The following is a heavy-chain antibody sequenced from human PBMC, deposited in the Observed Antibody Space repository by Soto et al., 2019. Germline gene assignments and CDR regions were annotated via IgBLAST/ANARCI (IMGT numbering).Heavy chain of an antibody. D-gene: IGHD2-8*02. CDR2: IYYSGTT. CDR3: ARLTGGAYLSFYYYIGV. V-gene: IGHV4-59*01. J-gene: IGHJ6*03. Sequence: QVQLQESGPGLVKPSETLSLTCTVSGGSISGYYWSWIRQPPGKGLEWLGSIYYSGTTNYDPSLKSRVTMSVDTSKHQFSLKLSSVTAADTAVYYCARLTGGAYLSFYYYIGVWGKGTTVTVSS. CDR1: GGSISGYY.